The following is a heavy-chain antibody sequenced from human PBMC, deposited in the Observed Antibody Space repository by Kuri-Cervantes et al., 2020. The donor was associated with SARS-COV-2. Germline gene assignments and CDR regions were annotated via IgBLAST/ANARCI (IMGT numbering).Heavy chain of an antibody. J-gene: IGHJ4*02. CDR2: ISYDGSNK. CDR3: ANSLIWLETGFDY. CDR1: GFTFNRYS. D-gene: IGHD6-19*01. Sequence: GESLKISCAASGFTFNRYSMNWVRQAPGKGLEWVAVISYDGSNKYYADSVKGRFTISRDNSKNTLYLQMNSLRAEDTAVYYCANSLIWLETGFDYWGQGTLVTVSS. V-gene: IGHV3-30*18.